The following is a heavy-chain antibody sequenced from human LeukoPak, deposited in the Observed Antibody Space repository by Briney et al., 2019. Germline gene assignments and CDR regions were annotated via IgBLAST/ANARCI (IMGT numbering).Heavy chain of an antibody. Sequence: GGSLRLSCAASGFTFSNYAMSWVRQAPGKGLEWVSAISDSGRSTYYADSVKGRFTISRDNSKSTLYLQMNSLRAEDTAVYYCAKEAEYSSSWTCLDYWGQGTLVTVSS. J-gene: IGHJ4*02. V-gene: IGHV3-23*01. CDR3: AKEAEYSSSWTCLDY. CDR1: GFTFSNYA. CDR2: ISDSGRST. D-gene: IGHD6-6*01.